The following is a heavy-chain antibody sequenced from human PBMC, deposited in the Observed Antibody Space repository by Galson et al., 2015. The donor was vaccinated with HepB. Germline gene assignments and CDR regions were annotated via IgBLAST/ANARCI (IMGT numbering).Heavy chain of an antibody. CDR1: GFSFSNYW. Sequence: SLRLSCAASGFSFSNYWLTWVCQAPGKGLEWVASIRHDGGDTYYVDSVEGRFTVSRDNAKSSLYLQMNSLRAEDTAIYYCARDSGEEYFDYWGQGTLVTVSS. CDR2: IRHDGGDT. CDR3: ARDSGEEYFDY. D-gene: IGHD2/OR15-2a*01. V-gene: IGHV3-7*03. J-gene: IGHJ4*02.